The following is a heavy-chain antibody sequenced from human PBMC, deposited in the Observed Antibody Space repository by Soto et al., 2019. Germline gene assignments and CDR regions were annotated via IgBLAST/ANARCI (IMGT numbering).Heavy chain of an antibody. J-gene: IGHJ6*02. Sequence: GGSLRLSCAASGFTFSSNSMNWVRRAPGKGLEWVSYISSSSSTIYYADSVKGRFTISRDNAKNSLYLQMNSLRDEDTAVYYCARPEYSSSSYGMDVWGQGTTVTVSS. CDR1: GFTFSSNS. D-gene: IGHD6-6*01. V-gene: IGHV3-48*02. CDR3: ARPEYSSSSYGMDV. CDR2: ISSSSSTI.